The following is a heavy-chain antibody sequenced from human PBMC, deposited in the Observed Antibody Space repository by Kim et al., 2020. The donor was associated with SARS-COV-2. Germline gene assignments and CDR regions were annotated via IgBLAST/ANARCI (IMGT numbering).Heavy chain of an antibody. D-gene: IGHD3-3*01. CDR3: AKDLGTEYDFWSGYLGYGMDV. J-gene: IGHJ6*02. CDR2: ISGDGGST. Sequence: GGSLRLSCAASGFTFDDYAMHWVRQAPGKGLEWVSLISGDGGSTYYADSVKGRFTISRDNSKNSLYLQMNSLRTEDTALYYCAKDLGTEYDFWSGYLGYGMDVWGQGTTVTVSS. V-gene: IGHV3-43*02. CDR1: GFTFDDYA.